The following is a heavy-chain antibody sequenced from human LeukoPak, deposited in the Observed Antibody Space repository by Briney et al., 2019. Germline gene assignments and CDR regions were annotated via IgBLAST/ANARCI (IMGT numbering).Heavy chain of an antibody. D-gene: IGHD3-10*01. V-gene: IGHV4-4*02. J-gene: IGHJ4*02. CDR3: ARKDYGSGSFSRSFDY. CDR2: IYHSGST. CDR1: GGSISSSHW. Sequence: KPSETLSLTCAVSGGSISSSHWWSWVRQPAGKGLEWIGEIYHSGSTNYNPSLKSRVTISVDKSKNQFSLKLSSVTAADTAMYYCARKDYGSGSFSRSFDYWGQGTLVTVSS.